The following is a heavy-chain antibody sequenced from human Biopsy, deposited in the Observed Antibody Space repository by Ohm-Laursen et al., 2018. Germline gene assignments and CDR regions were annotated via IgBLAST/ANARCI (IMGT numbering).Heavy chain of an antibody. D-gene: IGHD2-21*02. CDR1: GFTSSPYT. CDR3: ARGSGGLAYCGGDCYSHAFEI. Sequence: SLRLSCTASGFTSSPYTMTWVRQAPGKGLEWVSSISSSGNFMYYTDSVKGRLTISRDNAKNSLYLQMHSLRAEDTAVYYCARGSGGLAYCGGDCYSHAFEIWGQGTLVTVSS. CDR2: ISSSGNFM. J-gene: IGHJ3*02. V-gene: IGHV3-21*01.